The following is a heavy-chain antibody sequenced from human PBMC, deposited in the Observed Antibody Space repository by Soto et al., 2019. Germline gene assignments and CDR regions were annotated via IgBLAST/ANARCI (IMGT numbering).Heavy chain of an antibody. V-gene: IGHV1-18*04. CDR1: GYTFTSYG. Sequence: ASVKVSCKASGYTFTSYGISWVRQAPGQGLEWMGWISAYNGNTNYAKKLQGRVTMTTDTSTSTAYMELRSLRSDDTAVYYCARVVFDTIFGVVIMGNWLDPWGQGTLSTV. CDR2: ISAYNGNT. CDR3: ARVVFDTIFGVVIMGNWLDP. D-gene: IGHD3-3*01. J-gene: IGHJ5*02.